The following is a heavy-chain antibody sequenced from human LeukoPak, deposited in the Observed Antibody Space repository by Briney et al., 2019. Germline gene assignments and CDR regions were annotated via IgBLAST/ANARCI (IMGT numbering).Heavy chain of an antibody. D-gene: IGHD4-17*01. CDR2: IYTSGST. J-gene: IGHJ6*03. Sequence: SETLSLTCTVSGGSISSYYWSWIRQPAGKGLEWIGRIYTSGSTNYNPSLKSRVTMSVDTSKNQFSLKLSSVTAADTAVYYCARGLPSYGDYVDYYFYMDVWGKGTTVTVSS. CDR1: GGSISSYY. V-gene: IGHV4-4*07. CDR3: ARGLPSYGDYVDYYFYMDV.